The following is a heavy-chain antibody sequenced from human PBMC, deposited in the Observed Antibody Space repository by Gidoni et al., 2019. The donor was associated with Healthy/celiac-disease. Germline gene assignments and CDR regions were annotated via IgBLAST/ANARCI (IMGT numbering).Heavy chain of an antibody. D-gene: IGHD2-21*02. V-gene: IGHV1-46*01. CDR2: INPSGGST. CDR3: ARGDLTYCGGDCYAKKEMDV. J-gene: IGHJ6*02. CDR1: GYTFTSYY. Sequence: QVQLVQSGAEVKKPGASVKVSCKASGYTFTSYYMHWVRQAPGQGLEWMGIINPSGGSTSYAQKFQGRVTMTRDTSTSTVYMELSSLRSEDTAVYYCARGDLTYCGGDCYAKKEMDVWGQGTTVTVSS.